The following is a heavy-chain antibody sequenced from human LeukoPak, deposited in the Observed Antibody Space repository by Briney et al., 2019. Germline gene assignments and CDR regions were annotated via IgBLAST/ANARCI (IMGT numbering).Heavy chain of an antibody. CDR2: IYYSGST. CDR1: GGSISSGDYF. D-gene: IGHD3-9*01. V-gene: IGHV4-30-4*01. CDR3: ARDSYDILTGYSY. Sequence: SQTLSLTCTVSGGSISSGDYFWSWIRQPPGKGLEWIGYIYYSGSTYYNPSLKSRVTISVDTSKNQFSLKLSSVTAADTAVYYCARDSYDILTGYSYWGQGTLVTVSS. J-gene: IGHJ4*02.